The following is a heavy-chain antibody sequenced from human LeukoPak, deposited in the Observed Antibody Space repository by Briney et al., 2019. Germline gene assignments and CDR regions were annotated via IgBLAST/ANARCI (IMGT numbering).Heavy chain of an antibody. CDR1: GFTFSSYG. CDR3: ARDIHSVAFDI. Sequence: GGSLRLSCVASGFTFSSYGMLWVRQAPGKGLEWVAFIRYDGSNKYYADSVKGRFTISRDNAKRSVYLQMNSLGVEDTAVYYCARDIHSVAFDIWGQGTMVTVSS. V-gene: IGHV3-30*02. CDR2: IRYDGSNK. J-gene: IGHJ3*02.